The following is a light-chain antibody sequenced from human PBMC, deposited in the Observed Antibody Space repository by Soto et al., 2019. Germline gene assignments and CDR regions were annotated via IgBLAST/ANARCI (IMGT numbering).Light chain of an antibody. CDR2: GAS. J-gene: IGKJ4*01. CDR3: QQSFSTHALT. V-gene: IGKV1-39*01. CDR1: ENIAKY. Sequence: DIQMTQSPSSLSASVGDRVTITCRASENIAKYLNWYQQKQGKAPKILIYGASSLQSGVPSRFSGSGSGTDFTLTISSLQPEDFAIYYCQQSFSTHALTFGGGTKVEI.